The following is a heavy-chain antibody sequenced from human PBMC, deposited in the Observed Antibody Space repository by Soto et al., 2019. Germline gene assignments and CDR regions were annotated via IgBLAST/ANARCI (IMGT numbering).Heavy chain of an antibody. CDR2: IYYSGST. Sequence: QLQLQESGPGLVKPSETLSLTCTVSGGSISSSNYYWGWIRQPPGKGLEWIGTIYYSGSTYYNAYIKSRVAMSVDTSESQFSLMLSSVTATDTARYYCARQYREYTGGWYQGSFDLWGRGTLVTVSS. J-gene: IGHJ2*01. D-gene: IGHD6-19*01. CDR1: GGSISSSNYY. V-gene: IGHV4-39*01. CDR3: ARQYREYTGGWYQGSFDL.